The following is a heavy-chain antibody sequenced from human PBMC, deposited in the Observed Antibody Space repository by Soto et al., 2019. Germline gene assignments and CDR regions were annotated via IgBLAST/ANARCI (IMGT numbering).Heavy chain of an antibody. CDR2: IYHSGST. CDR3: ARRSGRYLGSAFDI. CDR1: SGPISRNSW. J-gene: IGHJ3*02. D-gene: IGHD1-26*01. V-gene: IGHV4-4*02. Sequence: SQTLSLTCVASSGPISRNSWWNWVRQAPGKGLEWIGEIYHSGSTNYNPSLNSRLTISIDKSKNYFSLKLSSMTAADTAVYYCARRSGRYLGSAFDIWGQGTLVT.